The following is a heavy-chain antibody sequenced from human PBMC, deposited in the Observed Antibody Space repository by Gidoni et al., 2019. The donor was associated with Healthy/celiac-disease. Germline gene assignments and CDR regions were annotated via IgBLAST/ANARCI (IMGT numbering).Heavy chain of an antibody. Sequence: EVQLLESGGGLVQPGGSLRLSCAASGFTFSSYAMSWVRQAPGKGLEWVSAISGSGGSTYYADSVKGRFIISRDNSKNTLYLQMNSLRAEDTAVYYCAKDLRSVFYFDYWGQGTLVTVSS. CDR2: ISGSGGST. D-gene: IGHD6-25*01. J-gene: IGHJ4*02. CDR1: GFTFSSYA. CDR3: AKDLRSVFYFDY. V-gene: IGHV3-23*01.